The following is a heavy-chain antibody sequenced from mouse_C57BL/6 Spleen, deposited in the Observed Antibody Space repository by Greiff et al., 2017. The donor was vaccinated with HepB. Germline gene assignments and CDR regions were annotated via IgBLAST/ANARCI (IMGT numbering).Heavy chain of an antibody. CDR1: GYTFTSYW. CDR2: IDPSDSET. CDR3: ARSRDGYYEWFAY. Sequence: QVQLQQPGAELVRPGSSVKLSCKASGYTFTSYWMHWVKQRPIQGLEWIGNIDPSDSETHYNQKFKDKATLTVDKSSSTAYMQLSSLTSEDSAVYYCARSRDGYYEWFAYWGQGTLVTVSA. V-gene: IGHV1-52*01. D-gene: IGHD2-3*01. J-gene: IGHJ3*01.